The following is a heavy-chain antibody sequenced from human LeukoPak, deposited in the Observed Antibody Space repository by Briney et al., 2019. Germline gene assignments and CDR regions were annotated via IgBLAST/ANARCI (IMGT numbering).Heavy chain of an antibody. Sequence: ASVTVSCKASGYTFTGYYMHWLRQAPGQGLEWMGWINPNSGGTNYAQKFQGRVTMTRDTSISTAYMELSRLRSDDTAVYYCARDHIRGYDYYDWGQGTLGTVSS. CDR2: INPNSGGT. V-gene: IGHV1-2*02. D-gene: IGHD5-12*01. J-gene: IGHJ4*02. CDR3: ARDHIRGYDYYD. CDR1: GYTFTGYY.